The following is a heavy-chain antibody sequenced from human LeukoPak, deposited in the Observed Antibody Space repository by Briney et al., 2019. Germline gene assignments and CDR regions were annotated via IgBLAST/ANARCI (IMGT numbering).Heavy chain of an antibody. CDR1: GYSFTNYG. J-gene: IGHJ4*02. CDR3: ARAETTLLLNY. D-gene: IGHD4-11*01. V-gene: IGHV1-18*01. Sequence: GASVKVSCKASGYSFTNYGIIWVRQTPGQGLQWMGWISAHNGNTNYAQKLQGRVTLTTDTSTSTVYMELRSLTSDDTAVYYCARAETTLLLNYWGRGTLVTASS. CDR2: ISAHNGNT.